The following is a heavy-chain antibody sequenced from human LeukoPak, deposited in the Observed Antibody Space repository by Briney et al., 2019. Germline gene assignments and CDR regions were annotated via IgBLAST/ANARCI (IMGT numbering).Heavy chain of an antibody. CDR1: GFSVNDNY. J-gene: IGHJ4*02. Sequence: GGSLRLSCAVSGFSVNDNYMSWVRQAPGKGLQWVSVMFPDGCTYYADSVKGRFTISRDLARNTLLLQMHSLRADDTAVHYCARTNPVYGDYDYWGQGTLVTVSS. V-gene: IGHV3-53*01. D-gene: IGHD4-17*01. CDR2: MFPDGCT. CDR3: ARTNPVYGDYDY.